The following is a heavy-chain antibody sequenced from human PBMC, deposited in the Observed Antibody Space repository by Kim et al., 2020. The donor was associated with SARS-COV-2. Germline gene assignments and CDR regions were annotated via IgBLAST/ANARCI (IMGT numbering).Heavy chain of an antibody. CDR3: ASKVIVVVPDYYYYYGMDV. Sequence: GGSLRLSCAASGFTFSSYSMNWVRQAPGKGLEWVSYISSSSSTIYYADSVKGRFTISRDNAKNSLYLQMNSLRDEDTAVYYCASKVIVVVPDYYYYYGMDVWGQGTTVTVSS. J-gene: IGHJ6*02. CDR2: ISSSSSTI. CDR1: GFTFSSYS. V-gene: IGHV3-48*02. D-gene: IGHD2-2*01.